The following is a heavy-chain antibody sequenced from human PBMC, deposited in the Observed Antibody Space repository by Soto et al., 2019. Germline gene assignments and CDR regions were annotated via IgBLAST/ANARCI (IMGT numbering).Heavy chain of an antibody. D-gene: IGHD5-12*01. Sequence: PSETLSLTCTVSGGSISSYYWSWIRQPPGKGLEWIGYIYYSGSTNYNPSLKSRVTISVDTSKNQFSLKLSPVTAADTAVYYCAIRYSGHQTVSGFDYWGQGTLVTVSS. CDR2: IYYSGST. V-gene: IGHV4-59*12. J-gene: IGHJ4*02. CDR1: GGSISSYY. CDR3: AIRYSGHQTVSGFDY.